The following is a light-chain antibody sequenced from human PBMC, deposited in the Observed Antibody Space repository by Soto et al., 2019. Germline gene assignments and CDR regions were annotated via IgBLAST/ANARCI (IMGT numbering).Light chain of an antibody. V-gene: IGLV3-1*01. CDR3: QAWDSSTVV. J-gene: IGLJ2*01. CDR1: KLGDKY. CDR2: QDN. Sequence: SYELTQSPSVSVSPGQTASITCSGDKLGDKYACWYQQRPGQSPVLVIYQDNKRPSRIPERFSGSNSGNTATLTISGTQAMDEADYYCQAWDSSTVVFGGGTKVTVL.